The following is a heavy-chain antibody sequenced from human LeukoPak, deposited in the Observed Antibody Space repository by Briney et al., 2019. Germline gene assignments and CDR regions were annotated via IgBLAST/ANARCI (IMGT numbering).Heavy chain of an antibody. Sequence: ASVRVSCKASGYTFTDYYIHWVRQAPGQGLEWMGWINPNSGGTKYAQKFQGRVIMTRDTSITTPYMDLIRLTSDDTAIYYCARAGSRWVTATPTSPDYYYGMDVWGQGTTVTVSS. CDR3: ARAGSRWVTATPTSPDYYYGMDV. J-gene: IGHJ6*02. V-gene: IGHV1-2*02. CDR2: INPNSGGT. D-gene: IGHD2-21*02. CDR1: GYTFTDYY.